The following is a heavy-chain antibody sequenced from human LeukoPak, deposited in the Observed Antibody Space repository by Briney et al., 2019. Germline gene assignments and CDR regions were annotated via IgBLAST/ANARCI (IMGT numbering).Heavy chain of an antibody. CDR1: SASISTYY. CDR2: IYHSGTS. V-gene: IGHV4-59*01. D-gene: IGHD3-10*01. J-gene: IGHJ4*02. CDR3: AKAAKYYFGSDTYYYFDY. Sequence: SETLSLTCTVSSASISTYYWSWLRQPPGKGLEWIGYIYHSGTSNYNPSLTSRGTMSVDTTKRQFSLRLGSVTSADTAVYYCAKAAKYYFGSDTYYYFDYWGQGILVTVSS.